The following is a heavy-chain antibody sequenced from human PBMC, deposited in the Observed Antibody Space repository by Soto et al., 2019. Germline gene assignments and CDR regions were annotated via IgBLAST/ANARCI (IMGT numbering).Heavy chain of an antibody. CDR1: GFTFSGYA. V-gene: IGHV3-73*01. CDR2: IRSKANSYAT. Sequence: PRLSCAASGFTFSGYAMHWVRLASGKGLEWVGRIRSKANSYATAYAASVKGRFTISRDDSKNTAYLQMNSLKTEDTAVYYCTRHSGADRDPPNTDYWGQGTLVTVSS. CDR3: TRHSGADRDPPNTDY. D-gene: IGHD6-6*01. J-gene: IGHJ4*02.